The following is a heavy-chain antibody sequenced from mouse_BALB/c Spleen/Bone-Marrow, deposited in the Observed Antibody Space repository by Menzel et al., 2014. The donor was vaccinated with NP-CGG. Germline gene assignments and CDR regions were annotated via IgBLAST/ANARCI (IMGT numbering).Heavy chain of an antibody. V-gene: IGHV1-77*01. Sequence: QGQLQQSGPELVKPGASVKMSCKASGYTFTDYVISWVKQRTGQGLEWIGEIYPGSGSTYYNEKFKGKATLTADKSSNTAYMQLSSLTSEDSAVYFCARYYDYDWYFDVWGAGTTVTVSS. D-gene: IGHD2-4*01. CDR1: GYTFTDYV. CDR2: IYPGSGST. CDR3: ARYYDYDWYFDV. J-gene: IGHJ1*01.